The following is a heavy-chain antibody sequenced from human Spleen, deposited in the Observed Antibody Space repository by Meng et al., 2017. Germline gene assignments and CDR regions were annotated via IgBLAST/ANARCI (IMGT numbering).Heavy chain of an antibody. V-gene: IGHV1-3*01. CDR3: ARDYYESNGYPQPPPNSFDY. J-gene: IGHJ4*02. CDR1: GSTFTSYA. CDR2: IHGGNGNS. D-gene: IGHD3-22*01. Sequence: QIPLVQSGPEVKKPGASVKVSCKASGSTFTSYAIHWVRLAPGQSLEWMGWIHGGNGNSKYSQKFQARVTITRDTSASTVYLDLGSLMSEDTAVYYCARDYYESNGYPQPPPNSFDYWGQGTLVTVSS.